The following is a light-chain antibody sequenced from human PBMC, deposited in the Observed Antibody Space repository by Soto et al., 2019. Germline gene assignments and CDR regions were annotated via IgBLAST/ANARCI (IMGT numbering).Light chain of an antibody. CDR1: QSISDT. V-gene: IGKV3-15*01. CDR3: QQYDNWTWT. CDR2: GAS. Sequence: EMVMTQSPATLSVSAGGRATLSCRASQSISDTLAWYQQKPGQAPRIPIHGASTRAPGFPARFSGSGSGTDFNLTISRLQSEDFAVYECQQYDNWTWTFGQGTKVDI. J-gene: IGKJ1*01.